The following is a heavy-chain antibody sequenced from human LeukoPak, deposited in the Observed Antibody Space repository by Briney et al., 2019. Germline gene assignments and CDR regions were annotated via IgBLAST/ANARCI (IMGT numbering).Heavy chain of an antibody. J-gene: IGHJ3*02. CDR2: INPKSGGT. CDR1: GYTFSDYY. CDR3: ARGERKETGYEPFRI. D-gene: IGHD3-9*01. Sequence: ASVKVSCKTSGYTFSDYYLNWARQAPGQGLERMGWINPKSGGTNYAQKFQGRVTMTSDTSSTTAYMELTSLSFDDTAVYYCARGERKETGYEPFRIRGQGTMVTVSS. V-gene: IGHV1-2*02.